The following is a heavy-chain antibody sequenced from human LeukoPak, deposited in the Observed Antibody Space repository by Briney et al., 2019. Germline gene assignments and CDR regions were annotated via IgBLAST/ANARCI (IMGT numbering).Heavy chain of an antibody. CDR1: GFTFSSYS. CDR3: ARDLSRGWYYFDY. Sequence: GGSLRLSCAAPGFTFSSYSMNWVRQAPGKGLEWVSPISSSSSYIYYADSVKGRFTISRDNAKNSLYLQMNSLRAEDTAVYYCARDLSRGWYYFDYWGQGTLVTVSS. CDR2: ISSSSSYI. V-gene: IGHV3-21*01. D-gene: IGHD6-19*01. J-gene: IGHJ4*02.